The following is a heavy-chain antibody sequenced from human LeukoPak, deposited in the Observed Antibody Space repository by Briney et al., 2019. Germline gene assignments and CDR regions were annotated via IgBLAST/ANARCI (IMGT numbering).Heavy chain of an antibody. J-gene: IGHJ4*02. V-gene: IGHV4-39*01. CDR2: IYYSGST. D-gene: IGHD3-16*02. CDR1: GGSISSSSYY. CDR3: ARQRMNDYVWGSYRPYFDY. Sequence: SETLSLTCTVSGGSISSSSYYWGWIRQPPGKGLEWIGSIYYSGSTYYNPSLKGRVTISVDTSKNQFSLKLSSVTAADTAVYYCARQRMNDYVWGSYRPYFDYWGQGTLVTVSS.